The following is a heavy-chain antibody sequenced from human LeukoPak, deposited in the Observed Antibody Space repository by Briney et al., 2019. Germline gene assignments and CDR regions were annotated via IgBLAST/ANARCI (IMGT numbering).Heavy chain of an antibody. CDR3: ARDSGYSNSWYDFDY. J-gene: IGHJ4*02. CDR2: IKQDGSEK. V-gene: IGHV3-7*03. CDR1: GFTFSSYW. D-gene: IGHD6-13*01. Sequence: GGSLRLSCAASGFTFSSYWMSWVRQAPGKGLEWVANIKQDGSEKYYVDSVKGRFTISRDNAKNSLCLQMNSLRAEDTAVYYCARDSGYSNSWYDFDYWGQGTLVTVSS.